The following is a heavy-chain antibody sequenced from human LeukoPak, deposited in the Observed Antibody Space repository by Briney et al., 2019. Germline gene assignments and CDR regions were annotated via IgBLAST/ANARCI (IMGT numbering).Heavy chain of an antibody. Sequence: GGSLRLSCAASGFTFSSYSMNWVRQAPGKGLEWVSYISSSSSTIYYADSVKGRFTISRDNAKNSLYLQMNSLRAEDTAVYYCARGPPRMATISPFVYWGQGTLVTVSS. D-gene: IGHD5-12*01. CDR2: ISSSSSTI. J-gene: IGHJ4*02. CDR1: GFTFSSYS. V-gene: IGHV3-48*01. CDR3: ARGPPRMATISPFVY.